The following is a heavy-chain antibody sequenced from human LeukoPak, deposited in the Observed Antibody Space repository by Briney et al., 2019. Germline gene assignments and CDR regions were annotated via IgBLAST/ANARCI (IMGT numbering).Heavy chain of an antibody. Sequence: GGSLRLSCAASGFTFSSYWMHWVRQAPGKGLVWVSRINSDGSSTSYADSVKGRFTISRDDAKNTLYLQMNSLRAEDTAVYYCARGEYDFWSGYLPGRSHYYYGMDVWGQGTTVTVSS. CDR3: ARGEYDFWSGYLPGRSHYYYGMDV. J-gene: IGHJ6*02. CDR2: INSDGSST. D-gene: IGHD3-3*01. CDR1: GFTFSSYW. V-gene: IGHV3-74*01.